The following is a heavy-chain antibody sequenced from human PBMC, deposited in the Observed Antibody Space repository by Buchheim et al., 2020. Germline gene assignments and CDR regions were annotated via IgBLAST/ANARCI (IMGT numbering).Heavy chain of an antibody. CDR1: GGSINSSRYY. CDR3: ARDRSDYDILTGSHDYFDS. D-gene: IGHD3-9*01. V-gene: IGHV4-39*07. Sequence: QLQLQESGPGLVKPSETLSLTCTISGGSINSSRYYWGWIRQPPGKGLEWIGSIYYSGSSYYKPSLNSRVTMSVTTSKNQFSLKLNSVTADDTALYYCARDRSDYDILTGSHDYFDSWGQGTL. J-gene: IGHJ4*02. CDR2: IYYSGSS.